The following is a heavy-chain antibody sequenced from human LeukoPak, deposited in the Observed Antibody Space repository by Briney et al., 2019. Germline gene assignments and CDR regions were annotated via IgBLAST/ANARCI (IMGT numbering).Heavy chain of an antibody. CDR2: ISAYNGNT. CDR1: GYTFTDYY. D-gene: IGHD6-13*01. J-gene: IGHJ4*02. V-gene: IGHV1-18*04. CDR3: ARGTDRGIAAAGTLDY. Sequence: ASVKVSCKASGYTFTDYYIHWVRQAPGQGLEWMGWISAYNGNTNYAQKLQGRVTMTTDTSTSTAYMELRSLRSDDTAVYYCARGTDRGIAAAGTLDYWGQGTLVTVSS.